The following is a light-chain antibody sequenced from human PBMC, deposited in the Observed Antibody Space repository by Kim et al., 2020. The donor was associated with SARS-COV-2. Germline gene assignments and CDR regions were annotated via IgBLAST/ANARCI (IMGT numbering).Light chain of an antibody. CDR1: SSNVGSNF. Sequence: GKRVTISCSGTSSNVGSNFVYWYQQVPGTAPKLLIYTDNQRPSGVPDRFSGSKSGTSASLAISGLRSADEADYYCEAWDDSLTSWVFGGGTQLTVL. V-gene: IGLV1-47*01. J-gene: IGLJ3*02. CDR2: TDN. CDR3: EAWDDSLTSWV.